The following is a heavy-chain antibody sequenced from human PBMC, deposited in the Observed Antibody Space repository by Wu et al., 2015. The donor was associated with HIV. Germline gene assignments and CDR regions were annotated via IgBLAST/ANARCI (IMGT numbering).Heavy chain of an antibody. Sequence: QGLEWMGGIIPIFGTANYAQKFQGRVTITTDESTSTAYMELSSLRSEDTAVYYCARDAVRGWGMDVWGQGTTVTVSS. CDR3: ARDAVRGWGMDV. J-gene: IGHJ6*02. V-gene: IGHV1-69*05. CDR2: IIPIFGTA. D-gene: IGHD3-10*01.